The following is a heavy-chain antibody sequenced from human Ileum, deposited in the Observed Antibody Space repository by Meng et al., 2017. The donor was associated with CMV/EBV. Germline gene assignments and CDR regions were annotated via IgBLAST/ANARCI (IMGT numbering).Heavy chain of an antibody. Sequence: EVSCKASEYTFTGYYLHWVRQAPGQGLEWMGRISPNSGVTMYAQGFTGRFVFSLDTSVSTAYLQISSLKAEDTAVYYCARGLPYFDYWGQGTLVTVSS. CDR1: EYTFTGYY. J-gene: IGHJ4*02. V-gene: IGHV7-4-1*02. CDR2: ISPNSGVT. CDR3: ARGLPYFDY.